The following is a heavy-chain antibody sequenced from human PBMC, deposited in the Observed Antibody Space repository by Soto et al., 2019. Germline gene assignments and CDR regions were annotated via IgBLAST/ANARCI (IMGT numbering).Heavy chain of an antibody. CDR2: IKQDGSEK. D-gene: IGHD2-15*01. V-gene: IGHV3-7*04. J-gene: IGHJ4*02. CDR1: GFTFSSYW. CDR3: ARVPYCNGGTCYVY. Sequence: GGSLRLSCAASGFTFSSYWMSWVRQAPGKGLEWVANIKQDGSEKYYVDSAKGRFTISRDNAKNSLYLQMNSLRAEDTAVYYCARVPYCNGGTCYVYWGQGTLVTVSS.